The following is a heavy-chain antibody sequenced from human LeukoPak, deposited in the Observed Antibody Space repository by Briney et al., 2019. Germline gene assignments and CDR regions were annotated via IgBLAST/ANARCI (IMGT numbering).Heavy chain of an antibody. CDR3: ARVRSSPPYYYYYYYMDV. CDR2: INHSGST. D-gene: IGHD6-13*01. CDR1: GGSISSRSYY. Sequence: PSETLSLTCTVSGGSISSRSYYWGWIRQPPGKGLEWIGEINHSGSTNYNPSLKRRVTISVDTSKNQFSLKLSSVTAADTAVYYCARVRSSPPYYYYYYYMDVWGKGTTVTISS. J-gene: IGHJ6*03. V-gene: IGHV4-39*07.